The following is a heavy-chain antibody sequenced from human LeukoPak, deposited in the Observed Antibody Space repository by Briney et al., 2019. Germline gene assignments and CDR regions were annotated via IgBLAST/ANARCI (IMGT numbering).Heavy chain of an antibody. CDR2: IYSGGST. CDR3: ARDLAVAGTRTFDY. V-gene: IGHV3-66*01. CDR1: GFTVSSNY. J-gene: IGHJ4*02. D-gene: IGHD6-19*01. Sequence: GGSLRLSCAASGFTVSSNYMSWVRQAPGKGLEWVSVIYSGGSTYYADSVKGRFTIPRENSKNTLHLQMNSLRPEDTAVYYCARDLAVAGTRTFDYWGEGTLVTVSS.